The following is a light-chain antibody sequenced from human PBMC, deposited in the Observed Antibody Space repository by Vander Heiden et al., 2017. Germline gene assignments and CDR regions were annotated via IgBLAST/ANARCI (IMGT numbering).Light chain of an antibody. V-gene: IGKV1-39*01. CDR1: QSISSY. CDR3: QQSDSTRLT. J-gene: IGKJ4*01. CDR2: AAS. Sequence: DIQMTQSPSSLSASVGDRVTITCRASQSISSYLNWYQQKPGKAPKLLIYAASSLQSGVPSRFSRSGSRTDFTLTISSLQPEDFATYYCQQSDSTRLTFGGGTKVEIK.